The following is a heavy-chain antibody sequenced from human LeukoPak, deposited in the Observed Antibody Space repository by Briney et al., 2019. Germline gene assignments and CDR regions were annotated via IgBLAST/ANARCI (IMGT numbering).Heavy chain of an antibody. CDR2: ISSSSSYI. CDR1: GFTFSSYS. CDR3: ARSMQLTVDY. D-gene: IGHD4/OR15-4a*01. J-gene: IGHJ4*02. V-gene: IGHV3-21*01. Sequence: GGSLRLSCAASGFTFSSYSMNWVRQAPGKGLEWVSSISSSSSYIYYADSVKGRFTISRDNAKSSLYLQTNSLRAEDTAVYYCARSMQLTVDYWGQGTLVTVSS.